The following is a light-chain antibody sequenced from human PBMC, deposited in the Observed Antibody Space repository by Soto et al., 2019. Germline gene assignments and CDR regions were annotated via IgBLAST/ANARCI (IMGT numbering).Light chain of an antibody. CDR3: QQYNDWPPLT. CDR2: GAS. V-gene: IGKV3-15*01. J-gene: IGKJ4*01. Sequence: EIVMTQSPATLSVSPGERATLSCRASQSVSNNLAWYQQKPGQAPRLLIYGASTRATGIPARFSGSGSGTEFNLTISGLQSEDFPVYFCQQYNDWPPLTFGGGTKVEI. CDR1: QSVSNN.